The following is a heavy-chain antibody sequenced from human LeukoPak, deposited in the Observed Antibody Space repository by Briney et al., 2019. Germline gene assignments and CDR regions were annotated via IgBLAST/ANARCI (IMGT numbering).Heavy chain of an antibody. CDR2: IYYSGTT. Sequence: SETLSLTCTVSGGSISSSSYYWGWIPQPPGKGLEWIGSIYYSGTTYYNPSLKSRVTISVDTSKNQFSLKLSSVTAADTAVYYCARGTVTTEFFDYWGQGILVTVSS. V-gene: IGHV4-39*07. CDR3: ARGTVTTEFFDY. D-gene: IGHD4-17*01. J-gene: IGHJ4*02. CDR1: GGSISSSSYY.